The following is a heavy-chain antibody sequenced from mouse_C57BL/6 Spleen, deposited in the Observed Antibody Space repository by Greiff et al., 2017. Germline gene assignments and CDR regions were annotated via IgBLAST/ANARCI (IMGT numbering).Heavy chain of an antibody. CDR2: INPNNGGT. V-gene: IGHV1-26*01. J-gene: IGHJ3*01. CDR1: GYTFTDYY. Sequence: VQLQQSGPELVKPGASVKISCKASGYTFTDYYMNWVKQSHGKSLEWIGDINPNNGGTRYNQKFKGKATLTGDKSSSTAYMELRSLTSEDSAVYYCARDGYYGAYWGKGTLVTVSA. D-gene: IGHD2-3*01. CDR3: ARDGYYGAY.